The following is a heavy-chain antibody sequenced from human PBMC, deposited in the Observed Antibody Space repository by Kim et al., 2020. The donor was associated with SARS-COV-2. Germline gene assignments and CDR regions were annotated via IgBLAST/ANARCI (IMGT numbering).Heavy chain of an antibody. D-gene: IGHD3-10*01. V-gene: IGHV4-34*01. CDR3: ARAIPDITMVRGVIIDI. J-gene: IGHJ3*02. Sequence: LKSRVTISVATSKNQFSLKLSSVTAADTAVYYCARAIPDITMVRGVIIDIWGQGTMVTVSS.